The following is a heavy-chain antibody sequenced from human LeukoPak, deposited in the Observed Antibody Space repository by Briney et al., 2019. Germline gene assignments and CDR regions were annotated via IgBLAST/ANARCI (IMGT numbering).Heavy chain of an antibody. Sequence: GGSLRLSCAASGFTFDDYGMSWVRQAPGKGLEWVSGITWNAGSTGYADSVQGRFTISRDNAKNSLYLQMNSLRGEDTALYYCAREVQLERLGFGKEGSAFDYWGQGTLVTVSS. CDR1: GFTFDDYG. CDR3: AREVQLERLGFGKEGSAFDY. D-gene: IGHD1-1*01. J-gene: IGHJ4*02. V-gene: IGHV3-20*04. CDR2: ITWNAGST.